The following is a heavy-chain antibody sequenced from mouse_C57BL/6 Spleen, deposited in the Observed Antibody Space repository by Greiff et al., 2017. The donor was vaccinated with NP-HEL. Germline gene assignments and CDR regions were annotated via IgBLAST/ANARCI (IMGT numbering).Heavy chain of an antibody. CDR2: IYPRSGNT. CDR1: GYTFTSYG. CDR3: TSTFTA. J-gene: IGHJ2*01. Sequence: QVQLKQSGAELARPGASVKLSCKASGYTFTSYGISWVKQRTGQGLEWIGEIYPRSGNTYYNEKFKGKATLTADKSSSTAYMELRSLTSEDSAVYFCTSTFTAWGKGTTLTVSS. D-gene: IGHD1-1*01. V-gene: IGHV1-81*01.